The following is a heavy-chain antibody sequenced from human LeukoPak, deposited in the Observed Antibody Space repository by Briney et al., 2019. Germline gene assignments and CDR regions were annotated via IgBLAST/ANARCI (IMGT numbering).Heavy chain of an antibody. CDR3: ARDSPSRYRGYYYGMDV. CDR1: GYTFTSYG. CDR2: ISAYNGNT. Sequence: ASVKVSCKASGYTFTSYGISWVRQAPGQGLEWMGWISAYNGNTNYAQKLQGRVTMTTDTSTSTAYMELRSLRSDDTAVYYCARDSPSRYRGYYYGMDVWGQGTTVTVSS. J-gene: IGHJ6*02. D-gene: IGHD6-13*01. V-gene: IGHV1-18*01.